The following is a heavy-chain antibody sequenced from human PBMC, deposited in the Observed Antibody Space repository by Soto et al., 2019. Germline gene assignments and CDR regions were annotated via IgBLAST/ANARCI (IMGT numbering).Heavy chain of an antibody. V-gene: IGHV1-69*14. CDR2: ILPIFGTA. CDR3: SRGHEFGCNSDAFDI. CDR1: GGSFITSS. Sequence: QVLLVQSGAEMKKPGSSVKVSCKASGGSFITSSINWVRQAPGQRPEWMGNILPIFGTADYAQKFQGRVTITADNATNTAYMELSSRLSEDTAVYYCSRGHEFGCNSDAFDIWGQGTVVTVSS. J-gene: IGHJ3*02. D-gene: IGHD3-10*01.